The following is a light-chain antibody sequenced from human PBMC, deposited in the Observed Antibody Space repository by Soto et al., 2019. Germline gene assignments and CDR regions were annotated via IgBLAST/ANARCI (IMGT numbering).Light chain of an antibody. CDR1: SSDVGGYDF. CDR2: EVR. J-gene: IGLJ1*01. Sequence: QSALTQPASVSGSVGQSITISCIGTSSDVGGYDFVSWYQHHPGKAPKLIIYEVRTRPSGVSDRFSGSKSGNTASLTISGLQAEDEADYYCSSYTSDWGVFGTGTKLTVL. V-gene: IGLV2-14*01. CDR3: SSYTSDWGV.